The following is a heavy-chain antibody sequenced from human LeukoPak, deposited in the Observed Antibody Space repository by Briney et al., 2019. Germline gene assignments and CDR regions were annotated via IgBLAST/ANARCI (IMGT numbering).Heavy chain of an antibody. CDR2: IYHSGST. CDR1: GGSISSGGYY. J-gene: IGHJ4*02. D-gene: IGHD3-10*01. V-gene: IGHV4-30-2*01. CDR3: AREGSVTMVRGVTLYDFDY. Sequence: SQTLSLTCTVSGGSISSGGYYWSWIRQPPGKGLEWIGYIYHSGSTYYNPSLKSRVTISLDTSKNQFSLKLSSVTAADTAVYYCAREGSVTMVRGVTLYDFDYWGQGTLVTVSS.